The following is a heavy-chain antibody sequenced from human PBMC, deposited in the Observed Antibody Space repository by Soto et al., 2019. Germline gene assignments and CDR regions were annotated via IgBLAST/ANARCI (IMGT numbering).Heavy chain of an antibody. D-gene: IGHD1-1*01. J-gene: IGHJ6*02. Sequence: QPVGSLRLSCAASGFTFSNYGMHWVRQTPGKGLEWVALILYDGSNKYYADSVKGRFTISRDNSKNTLYLQVSSLRAEDTAVYYCAKSRDAYNFYFYYGMDVWGQGTSVTVS. CDR2: ILYDGSNK. CDR3: AKSRDAYNFYFYYGMDV. CDR1: GFTFSNYG. V-gene: IGHV3-30*18.